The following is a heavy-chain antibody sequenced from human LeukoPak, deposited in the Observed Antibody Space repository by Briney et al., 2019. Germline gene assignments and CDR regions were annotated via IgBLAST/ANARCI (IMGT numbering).Heavy chain of an antibody. J-gene: IGHJ4*02. CDR2: IYHSGST. V-gene: IGHV4-30-2*01. Sequence: PSETLSLTCAVSVGSISSGCYSWSWIRQPPGKGLEWIGYIYHSGSTYYNPSLKSRVTISVDRSKNQFSLKLSSVTAADTAVYYCARDRYGDHTYFDYWGQGTLVTVSS. CDR1: VGSISSGCYS. D-gene: IGHD4-17*01. CDR3: ARDRYGDHTYFDY.